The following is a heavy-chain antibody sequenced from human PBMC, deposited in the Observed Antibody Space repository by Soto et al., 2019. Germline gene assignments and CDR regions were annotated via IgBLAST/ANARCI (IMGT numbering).Heavy chain of an antibody. Sequence: GESLKISCAASGFTFSSYAMSWVRQAPGKGLEWVSAISGSGGSTYYADSVKGRFTISRDNSKNTLYLQMNSLRAEDTAVYYCAKGEELRYFDWLFESGGDAFDIWGQGTMVTVSS. D-gene: IGHD3-9*01. CDR1: GFTFSSYA. V-gene: IGHV3-23*01. CDR2: ISGSGGST. CDR3: AKGEELRYFDWLFESGGDAFDI. J-gene: IGHJ3*02.